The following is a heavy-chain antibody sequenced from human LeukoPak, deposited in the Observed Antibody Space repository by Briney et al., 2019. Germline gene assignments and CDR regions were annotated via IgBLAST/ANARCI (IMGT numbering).Heavy chain of an antibody. CDR1: GGSISNYY. CDR2: ISGSGGSS. V-gene: IGHV3-23*01. Sequence: ETLSLTCTVSGGSISNYYWSWVRQAPGKGLEWVSAISGSGGSSYYADSVKGRFTISRDNSKNTLYLQMNSLRAEDTAVYYCAKGAEVTLRYFDWGCFDYWGQGTLVTVSS. CDR3: AKGAEVTLRYFDWGCFDY. J-gene: IGHJ4*02. D-gene: IGHD3-9*01.